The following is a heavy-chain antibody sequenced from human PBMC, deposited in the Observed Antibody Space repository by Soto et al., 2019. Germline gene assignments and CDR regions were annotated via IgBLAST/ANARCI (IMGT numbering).Heavy chain of an antibody. Sequence: QVQLVESGGGVVQPGRSLRLSCAASGFTFSSYGMHWVRQAPGKGLEWVAVISYDGNNKYYGDSVKGRFTVSRDNSKNTLDLQMNSLRAEDTAVYYCAKDPRSRRSGYYSYYFDYWGQGTLVTVSS. CDR1: GFTFSSYG. D-gene: IGHD3-22*01. V-gene: IGHV3-30*18. J-gene: IGHJ4*02. CDR2: ISYDGNNK. CDR3: AKDPRSRRSGYYSYYFDY.